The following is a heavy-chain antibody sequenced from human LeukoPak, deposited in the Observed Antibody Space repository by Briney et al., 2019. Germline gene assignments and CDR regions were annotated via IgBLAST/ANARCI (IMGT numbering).Heavy chain of an antibody. Sequence: GGSLRLSCAASGFTFSSYAMHWVRQAPGKGLEYVSAISSNGGSTYYANSVKGRFTISRDNSKNTLYLQMGSLRAEDMAVYYCARAPSGSYTTIDYWGQGTLVTVSS. CDR3: ARAPSGSYTTIDY. D-gene: IGHD1-26*01. CDR1: GFTFSSYA. J-gene: IGHJ4*02. V-gene: IGHV3-64*01. CDR2: ISSNGGST.